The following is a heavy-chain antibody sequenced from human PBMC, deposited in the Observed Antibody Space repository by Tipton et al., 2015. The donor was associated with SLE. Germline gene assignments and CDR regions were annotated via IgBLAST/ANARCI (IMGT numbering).Heavy chain of an antibody. V-gene: IGHV4-59*11. CDR2: IYYSGST. J-gene: IGHJ4*02. CDR3: ARDLGGSY. D-gene: IGHD1-26*01. Sequence: TLSLTCTVSGGSFSSHYWSWIRQPPGKGLEWIGYIYYSGSTTYNPSLKSRVTISVDTSKNQFSLKLTSVTAADTAVYYCARDLGGSYWGQGTLVTVSS. CDR1: GGSFSSHY.